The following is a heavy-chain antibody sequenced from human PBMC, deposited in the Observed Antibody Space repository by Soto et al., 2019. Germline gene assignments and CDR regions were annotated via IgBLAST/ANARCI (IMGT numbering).Heavy chain of an antibody. D-gene: IGHD2-2*02. Sequence: PVKVSCKASGGTFSSYAVSWVRQAPGQGLEWKGGIIPIFGTANYAQKFQGRVTITADKSTSTAYMERSRLRSEDTAVYYCAMGSYCSSTVCYIQAPFDAFDIWGQGTMVTVSS. CDR3: AMGSYCSSTVCYIQAPFDAFDI. CDR2: IIPIFGTA. J-gene: IGHJ3*02. V-gene: IGHV1-69*06. CDR1: GGTFSSYA.